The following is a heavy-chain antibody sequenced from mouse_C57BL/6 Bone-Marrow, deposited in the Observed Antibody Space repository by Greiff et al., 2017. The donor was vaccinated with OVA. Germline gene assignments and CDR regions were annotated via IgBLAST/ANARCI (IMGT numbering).Heavy chain of an antibody. D-gene: IGHD2-3*01. CDR2: IDPANGNT. Sequence: VQLQQSVAELVRPGASVKLSCTASGFNIKNTYMHWVKQRPEQGLEWIGRIDPANGNTKYAPKFKGKATITADKSSNTAYLQLSSLTSEDTAIHYCARSDGYYLYAMDYWGQGTSVTVSS. V-gene: IGHV14-3*01. CDR3: ARSDGYYLYAMDY. CDR1: GFNIKNTY. J-gene: IGHJ4*01.